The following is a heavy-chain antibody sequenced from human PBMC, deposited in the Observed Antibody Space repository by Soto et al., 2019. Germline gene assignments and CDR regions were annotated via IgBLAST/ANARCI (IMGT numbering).Heavy chain of an antibody. CDR1: GFTFSSYG. CDR3: ARGPGTSDFDY. CDR2: IWSGGSSE. J-gene: IGHJ4*02. D-gene: IGHD2-2*01. Sequence: QVQLVESGGGVVQPGRSLRLSCAASGFTFSSYGMHWVRQAPGKGLEWVAVIWSGGSSENYADAVKGRFTISRDKSKNMLYRPMNSLRAEDTAVYYCARGPGTSDFDYWGQGSLVTVSS. V-gene: IGHV3-33*01.